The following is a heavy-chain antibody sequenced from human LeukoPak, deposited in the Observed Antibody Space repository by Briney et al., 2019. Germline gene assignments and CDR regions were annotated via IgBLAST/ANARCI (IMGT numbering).Heavy chain of an antibody. CDR3: ARHWGGYSSSSDAFDI. J-gene: IGHJ3*02. Sequence: PSETLSLNCAVYGGSFSGYYWSWIRQPPGKGLEWIGEINHSGSTNYNPSLKSRVTISVDTSKNQFSLKLSSVTAADTAVYYCARHWGGYSSSSDAFDIWGQGTMVTVSS. CDR2: INHSGST. CDR1: GGSFSGYY. D-gene: IGHD6-13*01. V-gene: IGHV4-34*01.